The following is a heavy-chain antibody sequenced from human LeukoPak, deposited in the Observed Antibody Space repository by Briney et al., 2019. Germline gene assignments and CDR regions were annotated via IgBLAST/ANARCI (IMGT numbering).Heavy chain of an antibody. V-gene: IGHV3-33*01. Sequence: GRSLRLSCVVSGFSISSYGMHWVRQSPGKGLEWVAVIWYDGSKKYHADSVRGRFTISRDVSKSTLYLEMSSLRAEDTAVYYCARDECSTTYCYGYWGQGTLVTVSP. CDR1: GFSISSYG. CDR2: IWYDGSKK. CDR3: ARDECSTTYCYGY. D-gene: IGHD3-10*01. J-gene: IGHJ4*02.